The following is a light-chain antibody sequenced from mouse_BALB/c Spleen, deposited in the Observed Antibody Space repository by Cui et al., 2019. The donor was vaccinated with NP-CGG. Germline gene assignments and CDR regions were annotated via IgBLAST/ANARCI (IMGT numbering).Light chain of an antibody. CDR3: ALWYSNHWV. CDR2: GTN. CDR1: TGTVTTSNY. Sequence: QAFVTQESAPHTSPGETVTLTCRSSTGTVTTSNYANWVQEKPDHLFTGLIGGTNNRAPGVPARFSGSLIGDKAALTITGAQTEDEAIYFCALWYSNHWVFGGGTKLTVL. V-gene: IGLV1*01. J-gene: IGLJ1*01.